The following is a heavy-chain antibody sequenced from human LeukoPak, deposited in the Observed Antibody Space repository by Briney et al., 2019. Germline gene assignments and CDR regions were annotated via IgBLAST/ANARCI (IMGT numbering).Heavy chain of an antibody. CDR3: ARDLEAKEYYYDSSGYYPFDD. J-gene: IGHJ4*02. Sequence: PGGSLRLSCAASGFTFSSYSMNWVRQAPGKGLEWVSSISSSSSYIYYADSVKGRFTISRDNAKNSLYLQMNSLRAEDTAVYYCARDLEAKEYYYDSSGYYPFDDWSQGTLVTVSS. V-gene: IGHV3-21*01. D-gene: IGHD3-22*01. CDR2: ISSSSSYI. CDR1: GFTFSSYS.